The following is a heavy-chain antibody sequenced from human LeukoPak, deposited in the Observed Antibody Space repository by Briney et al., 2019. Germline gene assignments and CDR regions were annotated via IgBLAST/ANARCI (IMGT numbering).Heavy chain of an antibody. CDR2: VSGSGGDI. V-gene: IGHV3-11*04. D-gene: IGHD2-2*01. CDR3: ARHEDIVVVPAAPRMDA. Sequence: PGGSLRLSCAASGFTFSDHYLTWIRQAPGKGLEWVSYVSGSGGDIYHAGSVKGRFTISRDNARNSLYLQMNNLRAEDTAVYYCARHEDIVVVPAAPRMDAWGKGTTVTASS. J-gene: IGHJ6*03. CDR1: GFTFSDHY.